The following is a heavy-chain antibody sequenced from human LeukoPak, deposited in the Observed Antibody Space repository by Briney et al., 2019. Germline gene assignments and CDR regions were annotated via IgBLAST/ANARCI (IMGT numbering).Heavy chain of an antibody. CDR2: IHDSGRT. CDR1: GGSISGTSYY. CDR3: ARPPGFSTSFWD. J-gene: IGHJ4*02. D-gene: IGHD2-2*01. Sequence: SETLSLTCTVSGGSISGTSYYWGWIRQPPGKGPEWIGSIHDSGRTYYKPSLKSRVTISVDTSKNQFSLKLTSVTSAGTAVYYCARPPGFSTSFWDWGQGSLVTVSS. V-gene: IGHV4-39*01.